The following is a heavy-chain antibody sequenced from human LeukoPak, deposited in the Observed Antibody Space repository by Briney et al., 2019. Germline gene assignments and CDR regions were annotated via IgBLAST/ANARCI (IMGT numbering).Heavy chain of an antibody. CDR1: GYTFTGYY. J-gene: IGHJ3*02. V-gene: IGHV1-2*02. D-gene: IGHD2-15*01. CDR2: INPNSGGT. CDR3: ARGGIGYCSGGSCPMAFDI. Sequence: GASVKVSCKASGYTFTGYYMHWVRQAPGQGLEGMGWINPNSGGTNYAQKFQGRVTMTRDTSISTAYMELSRLRSDDTAVYYCARGGIGYCSGGSCPMAFDIWGQGTMVTVSS.